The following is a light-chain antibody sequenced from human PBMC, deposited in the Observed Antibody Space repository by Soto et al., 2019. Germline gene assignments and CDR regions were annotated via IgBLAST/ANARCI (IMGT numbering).Light chain of an antibody. CDR3: KKYKPAPFT. CDR1: QGISNY. CDR2: AES. Sequence: DIQMTQSPSSLSASVGDRVTITCRASQGISNYLAWYQQKPGKVPKLLIYAESTLKSGAPSRFSGSGSGTDFNLTISSMQPENVATFYCKKYKPAPFTFGPGTKVDI. V-gene: IGKV1-27*01. J-gene: IGKJ3*01.